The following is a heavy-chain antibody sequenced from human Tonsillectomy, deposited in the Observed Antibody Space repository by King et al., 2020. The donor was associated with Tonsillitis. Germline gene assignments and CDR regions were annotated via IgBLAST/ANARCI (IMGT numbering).Heavy chain of an antibody. Sequence: VQLVQSGAEVKKPGVSVKLSCKGSGYSFTDYSIHWVRQAPGQGLEWMGWIKPDSGGTNYAHKFDGRVTMTRDTSISTVYMELTGLRSDDTAVYYCARETGGWRAFDYWGQGALVTVSS. V-gene: IGHV1-2*07. CDR1: GYSFTDYS. CDR2: IKPDSGGT. CDR3: ARETGGWRAFDY. J-gene: IGHJ4*02. D-gene: IGHD2-15*01.